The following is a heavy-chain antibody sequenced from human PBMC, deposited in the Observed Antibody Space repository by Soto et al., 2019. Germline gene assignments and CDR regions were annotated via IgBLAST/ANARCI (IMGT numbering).Heavy chain of an antibody. CDR2: IIPIFGTA. J-gene: IGHJ6*02. Sequence: EASVKVSCKASGGTFSSYAISWVRQAPGQGLEWMGGIIPIFGTANYAQKFQGRVTITADKSTSTAYMELSSLRSEDTAVYYCAREDCSSTSCYTGGLYYYGMDVWGQGTTVTVSS. V-gene: IGHV1-69*06. CDR1: GGTFSSYA. D-gene: IGHD2-2*02. CDR3: AREDCSSTSCYTGGLYYYGMDV.